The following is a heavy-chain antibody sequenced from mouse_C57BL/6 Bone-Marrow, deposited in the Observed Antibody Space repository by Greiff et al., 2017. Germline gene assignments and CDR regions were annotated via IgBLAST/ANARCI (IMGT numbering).Heavy chain of an antibody. CDR3: ARAYGNAYDV. D-gene: IGHD2-1*01. V-gene: IGHV14-2*01. J-gene: IGHJ1*03. Sequence: EVKLQESGAELVKPGASVKLSCTASGFNIKDYYMHWVKQRTEQGLEWIGRIDPEDGETKYAPKFQGKATLTADTSSNTAYLQLSSLTSEDTAVSYCARAYGNAYDVWGRGNTVTVPS. CDR2: IDPEDGET. CDR1: GFNIKDYY.